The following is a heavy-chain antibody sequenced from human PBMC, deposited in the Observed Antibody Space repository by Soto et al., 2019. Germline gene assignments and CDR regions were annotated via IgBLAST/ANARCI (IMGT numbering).Heavy chain of an antibody. CDR3: AKAGVGGFRGWDTFNWFDS. J-gene: IGHJ5*01. CDR1: GFIFRSYA. CDR2: ISGSGDST. Sequence: EVQLLESGGGLVQPGGSLRLSCAASGFIFRSYAMNWVRQAPGKGLERVSGISGSGDSTYYADAVKGRFTISRDNSKNTLFLQMNSLRDDDGAVYSCAKAGVGGFRGWDTFNWFDSWGQGILVTVST. V-gene: IGHV3-23*01. D-gene: IGHD5-18*01.